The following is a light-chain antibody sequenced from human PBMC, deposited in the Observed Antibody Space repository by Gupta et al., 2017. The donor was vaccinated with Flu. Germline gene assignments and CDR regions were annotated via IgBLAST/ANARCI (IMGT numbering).Light chain of an antibody. J-gene: IGKJ2*03. CDR1: QSIRSW. CDR2: KTS. CDR3: QQYNSYSSYS. V-gene: IGKV1-5*03. Sequence: DIQMTQSPSTLSASVGDRVTITCRASQSIRSWLAWFQQKPGKAPKLLIYKTSSLESGVPSRFSGSGSGTEFTLTISSLQPDDFATYFCQQYNSYSSYSFGQWTKLEIK.